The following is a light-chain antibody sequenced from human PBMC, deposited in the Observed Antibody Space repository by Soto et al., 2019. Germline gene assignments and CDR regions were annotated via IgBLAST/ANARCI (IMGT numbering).Light chain of an antibody. V-gene: IGKV3-11*01. Sequence: EIVLTQSPGTLSLSPGERATLSCRASQSVSSGYLAWYQQKPGQAPRLLISDASNRATGIPARFSGSGSGTDFTLSISTLEPEDFAVYYCQHRSEWPVSFGQGTRLEI. CDR3: QHRSEWPVS. CDR2: DAS. CDR1: QSVSSGY. J-gene: IGKJ5*01.